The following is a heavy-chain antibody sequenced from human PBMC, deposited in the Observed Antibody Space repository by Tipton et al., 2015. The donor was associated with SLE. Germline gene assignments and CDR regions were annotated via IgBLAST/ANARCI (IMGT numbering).Heavy chain of an antibody. J-gene: IGHJ4*02. D-gene: IGHD6-13*01. V-gene: IGHV4-38-2*02. CDR3: ARDGSSSWYTYYFDS. Sequence: TLSLTCTVSGYSISSGYYWGWIRQPPGKWLEWIGSIYHSGNTYNNPSLKSRVTISVDTSKNQFSLKLSSVTAADTAVYYCARDGSSSWYTYYFDSWFQGTLFTVSA. CDR1: GYSISSGYY. CDR2: IYHSGNT.